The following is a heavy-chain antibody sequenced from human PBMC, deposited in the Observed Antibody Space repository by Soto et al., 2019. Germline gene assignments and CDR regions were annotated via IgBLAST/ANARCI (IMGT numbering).Heavy chain of an antibody. Sequence: SETLSLTCTVSGGSISSSIYYWGWIRQPPGKGLEWIGSIYYSGSTYYNPSLKSRVTISVDTSKNQFSLKLSSVTAADTAVYYCARPTRRLRSLFDYWGQGPLVTVSS. J-gene: IGHJ4*02. CDR3: ARPTRRLRSLFDY. V-gene: IGHV4-39*01. CDR1: GGSISSSIYY. CDR2: IYYSGST. D-gene: IGHD4-17*01.